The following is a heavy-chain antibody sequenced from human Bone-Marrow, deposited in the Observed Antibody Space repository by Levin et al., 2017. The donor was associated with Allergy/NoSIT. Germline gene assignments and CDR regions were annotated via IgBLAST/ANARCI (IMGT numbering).Heavy chain of an antibody. CDR3: ARQSYLDY. CDR2: IYYSGST. Sequence: SQTLSLTCTVSGDSIRGFHWSWIRQTPGKGLEWIGYIYYSGSTSYNPSLRSRVSMSVDMSNNQFSLKLSSVTAADTAVYYCARQSYLDYWGQGTLVTVSS. V-gene: IGHV4-59*08. J-gene: IGHJ4*02. CDR1: GDSIRGFH.